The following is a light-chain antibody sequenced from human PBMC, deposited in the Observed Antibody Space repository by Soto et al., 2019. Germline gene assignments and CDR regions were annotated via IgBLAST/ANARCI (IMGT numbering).Light chain of an antibody. Sequence: IVLTQSPGTLSLSPGERATISFRASQSVSSSYLAWYQQKPGQAPRLLIYGASSRATGIPNRFSGSGSGTDFTLTISRLEPEDFAVYYCQQYGSSWTFGQGTKVDIK. CDR1: QSVSSSY. CDR2: GAS. V-gene: IGKV3-20*01. CDR3: QQYGSSWT. J-gene: IGKJ1*01.